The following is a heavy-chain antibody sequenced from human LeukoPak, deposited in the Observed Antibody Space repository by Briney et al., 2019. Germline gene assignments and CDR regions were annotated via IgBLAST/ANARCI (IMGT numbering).Heavy chain of an antibody. CDR1: GVSISSYY. CDR3: ARHDGDCRSTSCYFDY. J-gene: IGHJ4*02. D-gene: IGHD2-2*03. CDR2: IYTSGRT. V-gene: IGHV4-4*09. Sequence: SETLSLTCTVSGVSISSYYWSWIRQPPGKGREWIGYIYTSGRTNYNPSLKSPVTISLDTSKNQFTLKLSSGTAADTAVYYCARHDGDCRSTSCYFDYWGQGTLVTVSS.